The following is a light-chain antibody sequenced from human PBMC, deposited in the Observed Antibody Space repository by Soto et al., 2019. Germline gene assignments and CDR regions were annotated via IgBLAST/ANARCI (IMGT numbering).Light chain of an antibody. CDR2: EVS. J-gene: IGLJ1*01. CDR1: SSDVGNYNL. V-gene: IGLV2-23*02. CDR3: CSYAGSNYV. Sequence: QSVLTQPASVSGSPGQSITISCTGTSSDVGNYNLVSWYQHHPGKAPKLMIYEVSKRPSGVSNRFSGSNSGDTASLTISGLQAEDEADYYCCSYAGSNYVFGTGTKVTVL.